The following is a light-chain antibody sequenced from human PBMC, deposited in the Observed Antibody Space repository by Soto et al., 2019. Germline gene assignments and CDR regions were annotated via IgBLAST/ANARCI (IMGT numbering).Light chain of an antibody. Sequence: EIVLTQSPGTLSLSPGESATLSCRASQSVNSGFLAWYQHKPGQAPRLLIYAASTRATGIPDRFSGSASGTDFTLTISRLEPEDFAVYYCQQYGDSPPNTFGQGTKLEIK. CDR2: AAS. J-gene: IGKJ2*01. CDR1: QSVNSGF. CDR3: QQYGDSPPNT. V-gene: IGKV3-20*01.